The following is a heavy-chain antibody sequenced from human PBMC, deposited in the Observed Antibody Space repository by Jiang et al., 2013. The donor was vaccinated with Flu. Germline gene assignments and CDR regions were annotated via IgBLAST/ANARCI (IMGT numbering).Heavy chain of an antibody. Sequence: VESGGGLVQPGRSLRLSCAASGFTFDDYAMHWVRQAPGKGLEWVSGISWNSGTVGYADSVKGRFTISRDNAKNSLYLQMNSLRAEDTALYYCTKDITPGHGSSGYYYDYWGQGTLVTVSS. V-gene: IGHV3-9*01. CDR1: GFTFDDYA. CDR2: ISWNSGTV. J-gene: IGHJ4*02. CDR3: TKDITPGHGSSGYYYDY. D-gene: IGHD3-22*01.